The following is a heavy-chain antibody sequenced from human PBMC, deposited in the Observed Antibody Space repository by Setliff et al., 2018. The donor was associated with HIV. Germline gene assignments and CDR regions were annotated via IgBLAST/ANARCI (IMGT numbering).Heavy chain of an antibody. CDR3: ARVPKYQVPRDYYMDV. Sequence: LSLTCSVSGGSIRSHYWSWIRQPPGKGLEWIGYIYYLGSTNYNPSLESRVTISVDTSKNQFSLKLSSVTAADTAVYYCARVPKYQVPRDYYMDVWGKGTTVTVSS. CDR2: IYYLGST. D-gene: IGHD2-2*01. CDR1: GGSIRSHY. V-gene: IGHV4-59*11. J-gene: IGHJ6*03.